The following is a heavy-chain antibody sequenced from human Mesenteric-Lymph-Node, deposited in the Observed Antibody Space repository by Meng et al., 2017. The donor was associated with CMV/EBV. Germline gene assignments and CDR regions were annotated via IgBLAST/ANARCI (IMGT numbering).Heavy chain of an antibody. CDR3: AREYSSSWFDY. V-gene: IGHV1-2*04. D-gene: IGHD6-13*01. J-gene: IGHJ4*02. CDR1: GYPFTAHY. Sequence: SFKPSGYPFTAHYMHWVRQAPGQGLEWMGWINPNSGVTNYAQKFQGWVTMTRDTSISSVYVELSRLRSDDTAVYYCAREYSSSWFDYWGQGTLVTVSS. CDR2: INPNSGVT.